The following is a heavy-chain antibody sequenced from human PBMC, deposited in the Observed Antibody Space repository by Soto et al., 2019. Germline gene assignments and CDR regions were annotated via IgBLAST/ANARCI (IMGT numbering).Heavy chain of an antibody. Sequence: SVKVSCKASGGTFSSYAISWVRQAPGQGLEWMGGIIPIFGTANYAQKFQGRVTITADESTSTAYMELSSLRSEDTAVYYCARGRAGTTYYFDYWGQGTLVTVSS. D-gene: IGHD1-1*01. J-gene: IGHJ4*02. V-gene: IGHV1-69*13. CDR3: ARGRAGTTYYFDY. CDR2: IIPIFGTA. CDR1: GGTFSSYA.